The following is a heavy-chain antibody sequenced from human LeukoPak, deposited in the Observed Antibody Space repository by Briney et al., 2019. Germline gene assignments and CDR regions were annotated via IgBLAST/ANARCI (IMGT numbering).Heavy chain of an antibody. J-gene: IGHJ4*02. Sequence: SQTLSLTCAISGDSVSSNSAAWNWIRQSPSRGLEWLGRTYYRSKWYNDYAVSVKSRITINPDTSKNQLSLQLNSVTPEDTAVYYCARDSPSVSKPYYYDSSGFDYWGQGTLVTVSS. V-gene: IGHV6-1*01. D-gene: IGHD3-22*01. CDR3: ARDSPSVSKPYYYDSSGFDY. CDR2: TYYRSKWYN. CDR1: GDSVSSNSAA.